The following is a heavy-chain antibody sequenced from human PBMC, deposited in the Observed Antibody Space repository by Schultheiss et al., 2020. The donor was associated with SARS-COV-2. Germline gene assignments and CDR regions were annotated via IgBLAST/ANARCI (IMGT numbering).Heavy chain of an antibody. CDR3: ARVFMRAFDY. CDR1: GFTVRSNY. D-gene: IGHD3-3*02. Sequence: GGSLRLSCAASGFTVRSNYMSWVRQAPGKGLEWVSVVYSDGRTYYTDSVKGRFIISRDNAKNTLYLQMNSLRAEDTAVYYCARVFMRAFDYWGQGTLVTVSS. CDR2: VYSDGRT. V-gene: IGHV3-53*01. J-gene: IGHJ4*02.